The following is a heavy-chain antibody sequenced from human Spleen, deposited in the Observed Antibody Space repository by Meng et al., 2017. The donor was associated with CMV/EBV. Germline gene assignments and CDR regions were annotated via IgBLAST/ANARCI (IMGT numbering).Heavy chain of an antibody. Sequence: GESLKISCAASGFTFSSYAMHWVRQAPGKGLEYVSAISSNGGSTYYADSVKGRFTISRDNSKNTLYLRMSSLRAEDTAMYYCATMTPVTAREDYWGQGTLVTVSS. J-gene: IGHJ4*02. CDR3: ATMTPVTAREDY. D-gene: IGHD4-17*01. CDR1: GFTFSSYA. V-gene: IGHV3-64*02. CDR2: ISSNGGST.